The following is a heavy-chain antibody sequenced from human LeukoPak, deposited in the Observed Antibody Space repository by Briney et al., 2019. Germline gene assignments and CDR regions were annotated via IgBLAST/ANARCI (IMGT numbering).Heavy chain of an antibody. J-gene: IGHJ4*02. CDR2: ISGSGGST. CDR1: GFTFSSYA. Sequence: PGGSLRLSCAASGFTFSSYAMSWVRQAPGKGLERVSAISGSGGSTYYADSVKGRFTISRDNSKNTLYLQMNSLRAEDTAVYYCAKVSGIVVVPAALFDYWGQGTLVTVSS. V-gene: IGHV3-23*01. D-gene: IGHD2-2*01. CDR3: AKVSGIVVVPAALFDY.